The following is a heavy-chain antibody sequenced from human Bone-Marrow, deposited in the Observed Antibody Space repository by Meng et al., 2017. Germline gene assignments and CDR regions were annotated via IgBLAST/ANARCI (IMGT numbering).Heavy chain of an antibody. J-gene: IGHJ5*02. CDR1: GFTFSSYW. Sequence: EVRLGESGRGLVQPGGSLRLSCAASGFTFSSYWMQWVRQARGKGPVWVSRINRDESSTNYADSVKGRFTISRDNAKNTLDLQMNSLRAEDTAVYYCVRDRQQTNWFDPWGQGTLVTVSS. CDR2: INRDESST. CDR3: VRDRQQTNWFDP. D-gene: IGHD6-13*01. V-gene: IGHV3-74*01.